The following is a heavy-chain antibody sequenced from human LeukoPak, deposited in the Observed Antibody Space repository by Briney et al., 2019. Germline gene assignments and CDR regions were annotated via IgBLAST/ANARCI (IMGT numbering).Heavy chain of an antibody. V-gene: IGHV4-30-4*01. Sequence: PSETLSLTCAVSGGSISSSNWWSWVRQPPGKGLEWIGYIYYSGSTYYNPSLKSRVTISVDTSKNQFSLKLSSVTAADTAVYYCARGESELLWFGEGRRGAFDIWGQGTTVTVSS. J-gene: IGHJ3*02. CDR2: IYYSGST. CDR3: ARGESELLWFGEGRRGAFDI. D-gene: IGHD3-10*01. CDR1: GGSISSSNW.